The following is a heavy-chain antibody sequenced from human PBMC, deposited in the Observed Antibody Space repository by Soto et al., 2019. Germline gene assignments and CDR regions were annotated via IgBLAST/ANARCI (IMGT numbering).Heavy chain of an antibody. J-gene: IGHJ3*02. CDR2: ISYDGSNK. Sequence: QVQLVESGGGVVQPGRSLRLSCAASGFTFSSYGMHWVRQAPGKGLEWVEVISYDGSNKYYADSVKGRFTISRDNSKNTLYLQMNSLRAEDTAVYYCANWGSEITEPDAFDIWGQGTMVTVSS. V-gene: IGHV3-30*18. CDR1: GFTFSSYG. D-gene: IGHD7-27*01. CDR3: ANWGSEITEPDAFDI.